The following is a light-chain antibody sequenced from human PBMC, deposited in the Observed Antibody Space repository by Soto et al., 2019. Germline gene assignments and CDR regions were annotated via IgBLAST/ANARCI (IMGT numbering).Light chain of an antibody. CDR2: DAS. V-gene: IGKV3-11*01. CDR3: QQRSNWPPYT. Sequence: EIVLTQSPATLSLSPGERATLSCRASQSVSSYLAWYQQKPGQAPRLLIYDASNVATGIPARFSGSGSGTDFTLTISSLEPEDFADYYCQQRSNWPPYTFGQGTKLEIK. J-gene: IGKJ2*01. CDR1: QSVSSY.